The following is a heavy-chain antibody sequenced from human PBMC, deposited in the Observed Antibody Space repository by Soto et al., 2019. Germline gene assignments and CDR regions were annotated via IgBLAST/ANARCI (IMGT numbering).Heavy chain of an antibody. Sequence: QVQLQQWGAGLLKPSETLSLTCAVYGGSFSGYYWSWIRQPPGKGLEWIGEINHSGSTNYNPSLKSRVTISVDTSKNQFSLKLSSVTAADTAVYYCARGRYFGWLPQPYYYGMDVWGQGTTVTVSS. CDR2: INHSGST. J-gene: IGHJ6*02. CDR1: GGSFSGYY. CDR3: ARGRYFGWLPQPYYYGMDV. V-gene: IGHV4-34*01. D-gene: IGHD3-9*01.